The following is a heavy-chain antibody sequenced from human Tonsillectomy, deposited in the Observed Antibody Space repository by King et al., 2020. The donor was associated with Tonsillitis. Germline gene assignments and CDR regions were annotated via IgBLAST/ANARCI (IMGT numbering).Heavy chain of an antibody. CDR3: ARYYGSGSYLDY. V-gene: IGHV3-48*03. J-gene: IGHJ4*02. CDR2: ISSSGSII. Sequence: DVQLVESGGGLVQPGGSLRLSCAASVFTFSRYEMNWVRQASGKGLDGVSSISSSGSIIQYADSVKGRFTISRDNAKNSLYLQMNSLRAEDTAVYYCARYYGSGSYLDYWGQGILVTVSS. D-gene: IGHD3-10*01. CDR1: VFTFSRYE.